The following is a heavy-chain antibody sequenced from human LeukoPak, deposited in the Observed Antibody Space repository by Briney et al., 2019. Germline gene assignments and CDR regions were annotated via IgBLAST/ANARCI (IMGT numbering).Heavy chain of an antibody. V-gene: IGHV1-69*13. CDR3: ARGRESHGHYFHF. J-gene: IGHJ4*02. CDR1: GGTFNNYA. Sequence: SVKISCKASGGTFNNYAINWVRQAPGQGLEWMGGIFPLFETTNYAQGFKGRVTITADDSTSTAYMELNSLRTEDTAVYYCARGRESHGHYFHFWGQGTLVTVSS. CDR2: IFPLFETT. D-gene: IGHD1-26*01.